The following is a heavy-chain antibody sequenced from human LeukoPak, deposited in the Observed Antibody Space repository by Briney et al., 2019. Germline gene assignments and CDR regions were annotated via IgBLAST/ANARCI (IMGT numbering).Heavy chain of an antibody. CDR2: ISSSGSTK. CDR3: ARASITMVRGELVYYFDF. V-gene: IGHV3-48*03. CDR1: GFTFSSYE. J-gene: IGHJ4*02. D-gene: IGHD3-10*01. Sequence: GGSLRLSCAASGFTFSSYEMNWVRQAPGKGLEWVSYISSSGSTKYYADSVKGRFTISRDNAKNSLYLQMNSLRAEDTAVYYCARASITMVRGELVYYFDFWGQGTLVTVSS.